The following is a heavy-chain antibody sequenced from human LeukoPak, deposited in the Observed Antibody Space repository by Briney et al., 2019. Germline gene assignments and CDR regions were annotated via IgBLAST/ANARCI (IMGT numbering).Heavy chain of an antibody. D-gene: IGHD2-2*01. CDR2: IYYSGST. V-gene: IGHV4-30-4*08. CDR3: ASHCSSTSCPFDAFDI. CDR1: GGSISNGDYY. J-gene: IGHJ3*02. Sequence: SETLSLTCTVSGGSISNGDYYWSWIRQPPGKGLEWIGYIYYSGSTYYNPSLKSRVTISVDTSKNQFSLKLSSVTAADTAVYYCASHCSSTSCPFDAFDIWGQGTMVTVSS.